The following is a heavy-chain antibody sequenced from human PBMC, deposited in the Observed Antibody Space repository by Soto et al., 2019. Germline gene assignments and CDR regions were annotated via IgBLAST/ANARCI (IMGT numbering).Heavy chain of an antibody. CDR2: VYYSGST. D-gene: IGHD3-22*01. Sequence: SETLSLTCTVSGGSTSSSSYYWGWIRQPPGKGLEWIGSVYYSGSTFYNPSLKSRVTISVDTSKNQFSLRLSSVTAADTAIYYCSRQRRYYYDSSGYPDFWGQGTLVTVSS. CDR1: GGSTSSSSYY. CDR3: SRQRRYYYDSSGYPDF. V-gene: IGHV4-39*01. J-gene: IGHJ4*02.